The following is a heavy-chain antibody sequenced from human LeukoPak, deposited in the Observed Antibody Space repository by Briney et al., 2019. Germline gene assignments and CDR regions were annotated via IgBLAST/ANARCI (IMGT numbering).Heavy chain of an antibody. V-gene: IGHV4-59*08. Sequence: SETLSLTCTVSGGSISSYYRSWIRQPPGKGLEWIGYIYYSGSTNYNPSLKSRVTISVDTSKNQFSLKLSSVTAADTAVYYCVCWTGWNFEYWGQGTLVTVSS. D-gene: IGHD3/OR15-3a*01. CDR3: VCWTGWNFEY. CDR2: IYYSGST. J-gene: IGHJ4*02. CDR1: GGSISSYY.